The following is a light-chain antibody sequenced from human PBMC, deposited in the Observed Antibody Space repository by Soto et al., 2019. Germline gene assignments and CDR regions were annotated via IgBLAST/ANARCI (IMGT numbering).Light chain of an antibody. CDR1: SSDVGGYNY. V-gene: IGLV2-14*01. CDR2: GVT. J-gene: IGLJ2*01. CDR3: SSYTTSYTQV. Sequence: QSALTQPASVSGSPGQSITISCTGTSSDVGGYNYVSWYQHHPGKVPKLMIYGVTNRPSGISNRFSGSKSGNTASLTISGLQAEDEADYYCSSYTTSYTQVFGGGTKVTVL.